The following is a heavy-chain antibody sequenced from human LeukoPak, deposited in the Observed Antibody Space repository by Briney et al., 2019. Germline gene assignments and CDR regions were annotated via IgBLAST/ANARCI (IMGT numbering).Heavy chain of an antibody. Sequence: GGSLRLSCAASGFTFSTYAMSWVRQAPGKGLEWVSGISGSGGSTHYADSVKGRFTISRDNSKNTLYLQMNSLRAEDTAVYYCAISGGYWXWAHWGQXXLVTVSS. D-gene: IGHD1-26*01. CDR3: AISGGYWXWAH. CDR2: ISGSGGST. V-gene: IGHV3-23*01. CDR1: GFTFSTYA. J-gene: IGHJ4*02.